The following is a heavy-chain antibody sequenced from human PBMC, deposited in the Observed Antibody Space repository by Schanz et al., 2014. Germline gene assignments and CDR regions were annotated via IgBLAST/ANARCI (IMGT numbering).Heavy chain of an antibody. CDR2: ISYDGSNK. CDR1: GFAFSVYG. J-gene: IGHJ4*02. V-gene: IGHV3-30*19. Sequence: QVQMVESGGGVVQPGRSLRLSCAASGFAFSVYGMHWVRQAPGKGPEWVAVISYDGSNKYYADSVKGRFTISRDNSENTLYLQMNSLRAEDTAVYYCAKDPSHGDYDYYFDYWGQGTLVTVSS. D-gene: IGHD3-22*01. CDR3: AKDPSHGDYDYYFDY.